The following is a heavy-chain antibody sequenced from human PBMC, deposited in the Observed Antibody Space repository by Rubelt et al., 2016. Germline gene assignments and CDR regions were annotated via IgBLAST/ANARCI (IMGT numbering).Heavy chain of an antibody. V-gene: IGHV3-30*04. J-gene: IGHJ6*02. D-gene: IGHD2-2*01. CDR2: ISYDGSNK. CDR1: GFTFSSYA. CDR3: ARGVVPAAPYYYGMDV. Sequence: VQLLESGGGLVQPGGSLRLSCAASGFTFSSYAMHWVRQAPGTGLAWVAVISYDGSNKYYADSVKGRFTISRDNSQNTLYLQMNSLRAEDTAVYYCARGVVPAAPYYYGMDVWGQGTTVTVSS.